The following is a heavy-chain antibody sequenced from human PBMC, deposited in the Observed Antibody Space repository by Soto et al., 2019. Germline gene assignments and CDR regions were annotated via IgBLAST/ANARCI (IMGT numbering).Heavy chain of an antibody. CDR1: GGSIRDNY. J-gene: IGHJ6*02. CDR3: ARDHYVYDILTGYGYYYGMDV. CDR2: IYYSGST. Sequence: SQTLSLTCTVSGGSIRDNYWSWIRQPPGKGLEWIGYIYYSGSTYYNPSLKSRVTISVDTSKNQFSLKLSSVTAADTAVYYCARDHYVYDILTGYGYYYGMDVWGQGTTVTVS. D-gene: IGHD3-9*01. V-gene: IGHV4-30-4*08.